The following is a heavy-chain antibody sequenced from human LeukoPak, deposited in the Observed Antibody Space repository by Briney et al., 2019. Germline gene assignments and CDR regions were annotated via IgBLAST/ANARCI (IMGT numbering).Heavy chain of an antibody. CDR3: ARHSVYVFWSGYPYYFDY. J-gene: IGHJ4*02. D-gene: IGHD3-3*01. CDR2: IYYSGST. CDR1: GGSISSYY. V-gene: IGHV4-59*08. Sequence: PSETLSLTCTVSGGSISSYYWSWIRQPPGKGLEWIGYIYYSGSTNYNPSLKSRVTISVDTSKNQFSLKLSSVTAADTAVYYCARHSVYVFWSGYPYYFDYWGQGTLVTVSS.